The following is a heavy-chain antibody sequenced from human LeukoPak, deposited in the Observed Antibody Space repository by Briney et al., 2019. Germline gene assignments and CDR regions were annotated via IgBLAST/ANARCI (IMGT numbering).Heavy chain of an antibody. D-gene: IGHD6-19*01. J-gene: IGHJ4*02. V-gene: IGHV3-11*01. CDR2: ISSSGSTI. CDR3: ARDRYSSGVFDY. CDR1: GFTFSDYY. Sequence: SGGSLRLSCAASGFTFSDYYMSWIRQAPGKGLEWVSYISSSGSTIYYADSVKGRFTISRDNAKNSLYLQMNSLRAEDTAVHYCARDRYSSGVFDYWGQGTLVTVSS.